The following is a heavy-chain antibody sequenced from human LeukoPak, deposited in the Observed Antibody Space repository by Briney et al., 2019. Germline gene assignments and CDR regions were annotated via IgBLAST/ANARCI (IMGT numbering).Heavy chain of an antibody. V-gene: IGHV3-23*01. CDR3: ARQPHRGYFDTSGYYSDSDL. Sequence: GGSLRLSCTASGFTFTSYVMTWVRQAPGKGLEWLSTISGDGGSTFYADSVRGQFTVSRDNSKDTLYLQMNILRAEDTAFYYCARQPHRGYFDTSGYYSDSDLWGQGTLVTVSS. J-gene: IGHJ5*02. CDR2: ISGDGGST. CDR1: GFTFTSYV. D-gene: IGHD3-22*01.